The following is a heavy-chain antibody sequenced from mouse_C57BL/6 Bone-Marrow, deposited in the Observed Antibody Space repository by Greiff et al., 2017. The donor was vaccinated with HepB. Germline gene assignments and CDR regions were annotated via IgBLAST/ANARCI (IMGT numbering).Heavy chain of an antibody. Sequence: EVQRVESGGGLVKPGGSLKLSCAASGFTFSSYAMSWVRQTPEKRLEWVATISDGGSYTYYPDNVKGRFTISRDNAKNNLYLQMSHLKSEDTAMYYCARDQAYYSNYEGFAYWGQGTLVTVSA. CDR2: ISDGGSYT. V-gene: IGHV5-4*01. CDR3: ARDQAYYSNYEGFAY. CDR1: GFTFSSYA. D-gene: IGHD2-5*01. J-gene: IGHJ3*01.